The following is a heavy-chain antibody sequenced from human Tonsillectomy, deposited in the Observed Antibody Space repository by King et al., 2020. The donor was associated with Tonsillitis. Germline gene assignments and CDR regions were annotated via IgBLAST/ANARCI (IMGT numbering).Heavy chain of an antibody. CDR1: GGSISSYY. CDR2: IYYSWST. CDR3: ARGTSGYCSSTTCYELGY. J-gene: IGHJ4*02. Sequence: QLQESGPGLVKPSETLSLTCTVSGGSISSYYWSWIRQPPGQGLEWIGYIYYSWSTNYNPSLKSRVTISVDTSKHQFSLKLSSVTAADTAVYYCARGTSGYCSSTTCYELGYWGQGTLVTVSS. D-gene: IGHD2-2*01. V-gene: IGHV4-59*01.